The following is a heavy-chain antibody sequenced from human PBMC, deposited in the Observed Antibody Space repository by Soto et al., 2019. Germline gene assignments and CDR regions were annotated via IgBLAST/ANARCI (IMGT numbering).Heavy chain of an antibody. J-gene: IGHJ3*02. CDR1: GYTFTSYG. D-gene: IGHD3-22*01. Sequence: ASVKVSCKASGYTFTSYGISWVRQAPGQGLEWMGWISAYNGNTNYAQKLQGRVTMTTDTSTSTAYMELRSLRSDDTAVYYCASGRYYYDSSGYCRDAFDIWGQGTMVTVSS. CDR3: ASGRYYYDSSGYCRDAFDI. V-gene: IGHV1-18*04. CDR2: ISAYNGNT.